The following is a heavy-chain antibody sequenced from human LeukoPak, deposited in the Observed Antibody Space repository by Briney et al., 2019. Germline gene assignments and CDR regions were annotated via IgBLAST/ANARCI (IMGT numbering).Heavy chain of an antibody. V-gene: IGHV1-2*06. CDR1: GYTFTGYY. Sequence: GASVKVSCKASGYTFTGYYLHWVRQAPGQGLEWMGRINPNLGITDYAQKFQGRVSMTRDTSISTAYLELRWLRSDDTAMYYCATTPDYYDTTGDYWGQGTLVTVSS. D-gene: IGHD3-22*01. J-gene: IGHJ4*02. CDR2: INPNLGIT. CDR3: ATTPDYYDTTGDY.